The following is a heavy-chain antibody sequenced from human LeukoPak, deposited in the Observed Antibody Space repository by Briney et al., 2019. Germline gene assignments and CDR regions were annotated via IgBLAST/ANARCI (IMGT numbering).Heavy chain of an antibody. CDR1: GGSISSYY. Sequence: SETLSLTCTVSGGSISSYYWSWIRQPAGKGLEWIGRIYTSGSTNYNPSLKSRVTMSVDTSKNQFSLKLSSVTAADTAVYYCARVYYYGSGSYYSHYYMDVWGKGTTVTVSS. D-gene: IGHD3-10*01. J-gene: IGHJ6*03. V-gene: IGHV4-4*07. CDR3: ARVYYYGSGSYYSHYYMDV. CDR2: IYTSGST.